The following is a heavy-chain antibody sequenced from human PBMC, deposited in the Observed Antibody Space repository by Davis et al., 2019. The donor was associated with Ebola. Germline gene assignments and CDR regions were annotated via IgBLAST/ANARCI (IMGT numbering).Heavy chain of an antibody. D-gene: IGHD6-19*01. Sequence: GESLKISCAASGFTFSSYSMNWVRQAPGKGLEWVPSISSSSSYIYYADSVKGRFTISRDNAKNSLYLQMNSLRAEDTAVYYCAREVAVANFDYWGQGTLVTVSS. CDR2: ISSSSSYI. V-gene: IGHV3-21*01. CDR3: AREVAVANFDY. J-gene: IGHJ4*02. CDR1: GFTFSSYS.